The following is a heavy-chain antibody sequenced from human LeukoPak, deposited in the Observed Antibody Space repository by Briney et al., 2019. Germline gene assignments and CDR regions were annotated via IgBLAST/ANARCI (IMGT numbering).Heavy chain of an antibody. J-gene: IGHJ4*02. D-gene: IGHD3-10*01. CDR2: ISGYNGNT. Sequence: GASMKVSCKASGYTFTSYGITWVRQAPGQGLEGMGWISGYNGNTNYAQKFQGRVTMTTDTSTTTVYMELRSLRSDDTAVYYCARDDNYGSGQPDDWGQGTLVTVSS. CDR3: ARDDNYGSGQPDD. V-gene: IGHV1-18*01. CDR1: GYTFTSYG.